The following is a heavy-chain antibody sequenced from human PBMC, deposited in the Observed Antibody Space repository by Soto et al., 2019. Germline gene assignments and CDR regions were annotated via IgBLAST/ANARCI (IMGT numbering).Heavy chain of an antibody. CDR3: AREMYTIRGSPFDY. D-gene: IGHD3-16*01. Sequence: GASVKVSCKASGYRFVEYYIHWVRQAPGQGLEWMGFINTSDGSTSYPQKFQGRVTMTRDTSTSTVYMEVSSLRSEDTAVYYCAREMYTIRGSPFDYWGQRTLVTVS. J-gene: IGHJ4*02. CDR2: INTSDGST. CDR1: GYRFVEYY. V-gene: IGHV1-46*01.